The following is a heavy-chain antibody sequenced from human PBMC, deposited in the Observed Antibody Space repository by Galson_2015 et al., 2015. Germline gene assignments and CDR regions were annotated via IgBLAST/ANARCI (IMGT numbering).Heavy chain of an antibody. J-gene: IGHJ4*02. CDR1: GYSIRSGSY. CDR3: ARAGGGLAVAGRGNFDY. V-gene: IGHV4-38-2*01. D-gene: IGHD6-19*01. Sequence: ETLSLTCAVSGYSIRSGSYWGWIRQPPGKGLEWIGTIYHSGSTYYNPSLKSRVTISVDTSKNHFSLKVNSVTAADTAVYYCARAGGGLAVAGRGNFDYWGQGTLVTVSS. CDR2: IYHSGST.